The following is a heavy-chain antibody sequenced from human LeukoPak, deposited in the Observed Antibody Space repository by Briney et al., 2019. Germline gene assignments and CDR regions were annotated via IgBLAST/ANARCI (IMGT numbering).Heavy chain of an antibody. Sequence: GESLKISCKGSGYSFTSHWIGWVRQMPGKGLEWMGIVYPGDSATRYNPSFQGQVTMSADKSINTAYLQWSSLKASDTAMYYCARPRILTGNGYYFDYWGQGTLVTVSS. CDR3: ARPRILTGNGYYFDY. CDR1: GYSFTSHW. J-gene: IGHJ4*02. CDR2: VYPGDSAT. D-gene: IGHD1-14*01. V-gene: IGHV5-51*01.